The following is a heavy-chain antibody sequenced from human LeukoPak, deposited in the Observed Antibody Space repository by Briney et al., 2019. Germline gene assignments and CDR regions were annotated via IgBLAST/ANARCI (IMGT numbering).Heavy chain of an antibody. J-gene: IGHJ3*02. CDR3: ARDSDYYDSSGQDAFDI. V-gene: IGHV4-61*08. CDR1: GGSISSGGYS. CDR2: IYYSGST. D-gene: IGHD3-22*01. Sequence: SETLSLTCAVSGGSISSGGYSWSWIRQPPGKGLEWIGYIYYSGSTNYNPSLKSRVTISVDTSKNQFSLKLSSVTAADTAVYYCARDSDYYDSSGQDAFDIWGQGTMVTVSS.